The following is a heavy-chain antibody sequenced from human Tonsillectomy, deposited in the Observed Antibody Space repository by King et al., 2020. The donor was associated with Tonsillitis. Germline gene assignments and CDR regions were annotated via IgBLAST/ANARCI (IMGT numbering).Heavy chain of an antibody. CDR3: ARTTYYYDSSGYYSFDY. J-gene: IGHJ4*02. CDR1: GFSLSTSGMR. CDR2: IDWDDDK. D-gene: IGHD3-22*01. Sequence: VTLQESGPALVKPPQTLTLTCTFSGFSLSTSGMRVRWIRQPPGKALEWLARIDWDDDKFYSTSLKTRLTISKDTSKNQVVLTMTNMDPVDTATYYCARTTYYYDSSGYYSFDYWGQGALVTVSS. V-gene: IGHV2-70*04.